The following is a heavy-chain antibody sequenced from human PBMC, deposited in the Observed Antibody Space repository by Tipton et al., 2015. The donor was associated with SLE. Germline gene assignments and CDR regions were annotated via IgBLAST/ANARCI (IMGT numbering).Heavy chain of an antibody. CDR2: IHYSGTT. J-gene: IGHJ4*02. D-gene: IGHD1-20*01. Sequence: TLSLTCTVSGGSITNHYWNWIRQPPGKGLEWIGYIHYSGTTHDNPSLKSRVTMSVDTSKNQFSLKLSSVTAADTAVYYCARQQRFNWYFDYWGQGALVTVSS. CDR1: GGSITNHY. CDR3: ARQQRFNWYFDY. V-gene: IGHV4-59*08.